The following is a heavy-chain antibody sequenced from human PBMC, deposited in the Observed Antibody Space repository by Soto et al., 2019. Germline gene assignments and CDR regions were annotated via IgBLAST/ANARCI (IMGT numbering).Heavy chain of an antibody. Sequence: QVQLVQSGAEVKKPGASVKVSCKASGYTFTSYGINWVRQAPGQGLEWMGWISAYNGNTNYAQKLQGRVTMTTDTSTSTAYMELRSLRSDDTAVYYCARDHMVATIAYYYYGMDVWGQGTTVTVSS. CDR3: ARDHMVATIAYYYYGMDV. D-gene: IGHD5-12*01. V-gene: IGHV1-18*04. CDR2: ISAYNGNT. J-gene: IGHJ6*02. CDR1: GYTFTSYG.